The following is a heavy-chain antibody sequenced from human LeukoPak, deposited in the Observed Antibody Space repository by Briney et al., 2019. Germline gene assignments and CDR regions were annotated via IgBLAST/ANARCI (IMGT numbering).Heavy chain of an antibody. D-gene: IGHD6-19*01. J-gene: IGHJ4*02. CDR3: ARDRGSGWYATGDY. CDR1: GFTFSAYS. Sequence: SPGGSLRLSCAASGFTFSAYSMNWVRQAPGKGLEWVSSISSSSAYIHYADSVKGRFTISRDNADNSLYLQMNSLRVEDTAVYYCARDRGSGWYATGDYWGQGTLVTASS. V-gene: IGHV3-21*01. CDR2: ISSSSAYI.